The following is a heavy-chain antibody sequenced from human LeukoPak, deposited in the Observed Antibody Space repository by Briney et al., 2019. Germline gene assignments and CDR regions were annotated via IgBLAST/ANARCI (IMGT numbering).Heavy chain of an antibody. J-gene: IGHJ4*02. D-gene: IGHD2-2*01. CDR1: GGSFSGYY. CDR3: ARPHSSSTSRLVY. CDR2: TKHSGSP. Sequence: KSSETLSLTCAVYGGSFSGYYGSWIRQPPGKRLEWIGKTKHSGSPNYIPSLNSRVTISVDSSKNQFSLKLSSVTAADTAVYYWARPHSSSTSRLVYWGQGTLVTVSS. V-gene: IGHV4-34*01.